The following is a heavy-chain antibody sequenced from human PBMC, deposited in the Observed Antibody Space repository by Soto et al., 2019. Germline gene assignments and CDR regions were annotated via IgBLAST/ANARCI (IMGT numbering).Heavy chain of an antibody. Sequence: GGSLRLSCGASGFIFSKYSMNWVRQAPGKGLEWLSYISSNSVTIYYADSVSGRFTIFRDNAKNSLYLQMNSLRDEDTAVYYCAREDILGTRSFDYWGQGALVTLAS. D-gene: IGHD1-26*01. V-gene: IGHV3-48*02. CDR3: AREDILGTRSFDY. CDR2: ISSNSVTI. J-gene: IGHJ4*02. CDR1: GFIFSKYS.